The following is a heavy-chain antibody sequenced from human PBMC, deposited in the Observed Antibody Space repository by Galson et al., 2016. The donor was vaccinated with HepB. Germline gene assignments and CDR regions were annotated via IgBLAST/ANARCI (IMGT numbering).Heavy chain of an antibody. D-gene: IGHD3-22*01. Sequence: SETLSLTCTVSGGSISNYYWNWIRQPTGKGLEWIGYMSYSGSINYNPSLKSRVTLSGDTSKNQLSMKLRSATTADTAVYYCARGYDSSGYYYGSDAFDLWGLGTMVTVSS. CDR1: GGSISNYY. J-gene: IGHJ3*01. V-gene: IGHV4-59*01. CDR2: MSYSGSI. CDR3: ARGYDSSGYYYGSDAFDL.